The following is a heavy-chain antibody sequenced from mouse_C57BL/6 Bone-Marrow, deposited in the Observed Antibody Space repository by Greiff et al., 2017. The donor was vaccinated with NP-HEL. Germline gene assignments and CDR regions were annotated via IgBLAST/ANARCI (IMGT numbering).Heavy chain of an antibody. CDR3: ARSIYYDYADDPFYAMDY. Sequence: EVKLVESGGGLVQPGGSLSLSCAASGFTFTDYYMSWVRQPPGKALEWLVFIRNKANGYTTEYSATVKGRFTISRDTCQSILYLQMNALRAEDSATYYCARSIYYDYADDPFYAMDYWGQGTSVTVSS. CDR1: GFTFTDYY. D-gene: IGHD2-4*01. CDR2: IRNKANGYTT. J-gene: IGHJ4*01. V-gene: IGHV7-3*01.